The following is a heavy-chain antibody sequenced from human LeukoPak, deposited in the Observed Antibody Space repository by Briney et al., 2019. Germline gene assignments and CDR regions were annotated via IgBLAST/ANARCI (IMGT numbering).Heavy chain of an antibody. D-gene: IGHD2-2*01. CDR1: GFTFSNYW. V-gene: IGHV3-7*01. CDR3: ARGLHCSSSSCYAHYYYYYMDV. Sequence: GGSLRLSCAASGFTFSNYWMSWVRQAPGEGLEWVANIKQDGSEKHYVDSVKGRFTISRDSAKSSVYLEMNSLSDDDTAVYYCARGLHCSSSSCYAHYYYYYMDVWGKGTTVTVSS. J-gene: IGHJ6*03. CDR2: IKQDGSEK.